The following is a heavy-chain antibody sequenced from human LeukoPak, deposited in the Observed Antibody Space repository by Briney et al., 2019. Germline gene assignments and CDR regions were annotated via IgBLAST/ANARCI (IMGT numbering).Heavy chain of an antibody. J-gene: IGHJ4*02. D-gene: IGHD2-2*01. Sequence: GASVKVSCKASGGTFSSYAISWVRQAPGQGLEWLGGNIPIFGTANYAQKFQGRVTITTDESTSTAYMELSSLRSEDTAVYYCARGAQLWDYSHWGQGTLVTVSS. V-gene: IGHV1-69*05. CDR2: NIPIFGTA. CDR1: GGTFSSYA. CDR3: ARGAQLWDYSH.